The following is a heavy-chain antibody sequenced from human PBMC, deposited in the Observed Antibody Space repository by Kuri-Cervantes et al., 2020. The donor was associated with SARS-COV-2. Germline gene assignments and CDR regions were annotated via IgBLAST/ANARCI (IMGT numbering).Heavy chain of an antibody. V-gene: IGHV4-34*01. D-gene: IGHD2-2*01. CDR1: GGSFSGYY. CDR2: INHSGST. CDR3: AGSSKYYYYMDV. Sequence: TLPLTCAVYGGSFSGYYWSWIRQPPGKGLEWIGEINHSGSTNYNPSLKIRVTISVDPSKNQFSLKLSSVTAADSAVYYCAGSSKYYYYMDVWGKGTTVTVSS. J-gene: IGHJ6*03.